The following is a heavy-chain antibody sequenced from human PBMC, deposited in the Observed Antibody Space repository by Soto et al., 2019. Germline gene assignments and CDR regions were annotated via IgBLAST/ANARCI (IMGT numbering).Heavy chain of an antibody. Sequence: PGESLKISCMGSGYKVSTWHNFTSYWIAWVRQMPGEGLEWMGIIYPGDSDTRYSPSFQGQVTISADKSISTAYLQWSSLKASDTAMYYCARPLQYYYDSSGYFYYFDYWGQGTLVTVSS. CDR2: IYPGDSDT. V-gene: IGHV5-51*01. D-gene: IGHD3-22*01. J-gene: IGHJ4*02. CDR1: GYKVSTWHNFTSYW. CDR3: ARPLQYYYDSSGYFYYFDY.